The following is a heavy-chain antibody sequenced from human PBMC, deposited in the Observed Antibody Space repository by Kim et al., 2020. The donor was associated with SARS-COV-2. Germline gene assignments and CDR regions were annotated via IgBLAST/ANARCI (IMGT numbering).Heavy chain of an antibody. D-gene: IGHD2-8*01. CDR1: GFTFSDHG. J-gene: IGHJ4*02. CDR3: ARSLYAASTRSLDS. CDR2: VDAGGGVT. V-gene: IGHV3-23*01. Sequence: GGSLRLSCAASGFTFSDHGMNWVRQAPGKGLEWVSIVDAGGGVTYYAGSVKGRFTISRDNSKKTLYLQMNTLRVEDTAVYYCARSLYAASTRSLDSWGQGTLVTVSS.